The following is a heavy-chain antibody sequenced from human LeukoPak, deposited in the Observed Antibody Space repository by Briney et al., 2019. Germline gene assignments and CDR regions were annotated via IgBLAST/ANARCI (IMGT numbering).Heavy chain of an antibody. Sequence: ASVKVSCKASGGTFSSYAISWVRQAPGQGLEWMGRINPNSGGTNYAQKFQGRVTMTRDTSISTAYMELSRLRSDDTAVYYCARVIAVAGVVRRFDYWGQGTLVTVSS. CDR1: GGTFSSYA. CDR2: INPNSGGT. CDR3: ARVIAVAGVVRRFDY. D-gene: IGHD6-19*01. V-gene: IGHV1-2*06. J-gene: IGHJ4*02.